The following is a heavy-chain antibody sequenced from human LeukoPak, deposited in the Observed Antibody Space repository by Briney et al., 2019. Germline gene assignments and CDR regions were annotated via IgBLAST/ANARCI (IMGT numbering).Heavy chain of an antibody. J-gene: IGHJ4*02. D-gene: IGHD1-26*01. Sequence: GASVKVSCKAPENIFNRYDINWVRQAPGQGLEWMGWINAYNGNTNDAQKFQGRVTMTTDTSTSTAYMELRSLRSDDTAVYYCARGEKPYDYWGQGTLVSVSS. V-gene: IGHV1-18*01. CDR3: ARGEKPYDY. CDR2: INAYNGNT. CDR1: ENIFNRYD.